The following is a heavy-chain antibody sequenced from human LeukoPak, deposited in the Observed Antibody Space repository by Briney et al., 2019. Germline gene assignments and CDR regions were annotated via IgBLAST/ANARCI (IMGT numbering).Heavy chain of an antibody. V-gene: IGHV1-69*13. Sequence: GASVKVSCKASGGTFSSYAISWVRQAPGQGLEWMGGIIPIFGTANYAQKFQGRVTITADESTSTAYMELSSLRSEDTAVYYCARASQYYDFWSGQKTSHYYGMDVWGQGTTVTVSS. CDR2: IIPIFGTA. CDR1: GGTFSSYA. D-gene: IGHD3-3*01. J-gene: IGHJ6*02. CDR3: ARASQYYDFWSGQKTSHYYGMDV.